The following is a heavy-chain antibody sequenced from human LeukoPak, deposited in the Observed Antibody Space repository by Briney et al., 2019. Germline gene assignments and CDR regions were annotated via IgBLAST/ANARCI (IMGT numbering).Heavy chain of an antibody. CDR2: ITTKASNYAT. Sequence: RGSLRLSCAASGFTFSVSDIHWVRQASGKGLEWVGRITTKASNYATAYAASVKGRFTISRDDSENTAYLQMNSLKTEDTAVYYCTTYRSGHYWGQGTLVTAS. CDR3: TTYRSGHY. D-gene: IGHD6-19*01. V-gene: IGHV3-73*01. CDR1: GFTFSVSD. J-gene: IGHJ4*02.